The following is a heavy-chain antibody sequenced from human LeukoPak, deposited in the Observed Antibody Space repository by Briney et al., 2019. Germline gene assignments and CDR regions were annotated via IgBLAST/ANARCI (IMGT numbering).Heavy chain of an antibody. J-gene: IGHJ3*01. V-gene: IGHV3-11*01. CDR2: ITSSGTST. CDR3: ARDVGATTSATFDL. CDR1: GFTFSDYY. Sequence: GGSLRLSCDASGFTFSDYYMTCIRQAPGKGLEWISYITSSGTSTYYPVSVRGRFPISRDNARNSVYLQMKYLRADDTAVYYCARDVGATTSATFDLWGQGTMVTVSS. D-gene: IGHD1-26*01.